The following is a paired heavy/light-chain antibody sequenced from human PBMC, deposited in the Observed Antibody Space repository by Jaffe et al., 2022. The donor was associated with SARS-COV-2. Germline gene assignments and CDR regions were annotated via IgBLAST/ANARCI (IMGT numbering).Heavy chain of an antibody. D-gene: IGHD6-19*01. CDR1: GFTFNNYA. V-gene: IGHV3-23*01. Sequence: EVQLLESGGGLVQPGGSLSLSCAASGFTFNNYAMNWVRQAPGKGLEWVSSISSGGGSTHYADSVKGRFTISRDNSKYTLHLHMNSLRAEDTAVYYCAKSWYSSGWTEGAHYYYYALDVWGRGTPVTVSS. J-gene: IGHJ6*02. CDR2: ISSGGGST. CDR3: AKSWYSSGWTEGAHYYYYALDV.
Light chain of an antibody. CDR2: DVT. J-gene: IGLJ2*01. CDR3: SSCASSTTLMI. CDR1: SSDVGGYDY. V-gene: IGLV2-14*03. Sequence: QSALTQPASVSGSPGQSITISCTGTSSDVGGYDYVSWYQHHPGKAPKLIIYDVTNRPSGVSNRFSGSKSGNTASLTISGLQAEDEADYYCSSCASSTTLMIFGGGTKLTVV.